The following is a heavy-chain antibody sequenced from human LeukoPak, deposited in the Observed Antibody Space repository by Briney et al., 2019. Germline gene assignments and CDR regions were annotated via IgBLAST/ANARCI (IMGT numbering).Heavy chain of an antibody. CDR1: GGSFSGYY. J-gene: IGHJ5*02. CDR2: INHSGST. V-gene: IGHV4-34*01. Sequence: SETLSLTCAVYGGSFSGYYWSWIRQPPGKGLEWIGEINHSGSTNYNPSLKSRVTISVDTSKNQFSLKLSSVTAADTAVYYCARARPQWLVRTSNWFDPWGQGTLVTVSS. CDR3: ARARPQWLVRTSNWFDP. D-gene: IGHD6-19*01.